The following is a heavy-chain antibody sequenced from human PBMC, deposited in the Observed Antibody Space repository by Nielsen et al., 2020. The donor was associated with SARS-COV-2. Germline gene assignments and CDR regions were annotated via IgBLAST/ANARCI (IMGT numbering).Heavy chain of an antibody. V-gene: IGHV4-61*05. Sequence: SETLSLTCTVSGGSISSSSYYWSWIRQPPGKGLEWIGYIYYSGSTNYNPSLKSRVTISVDTSKNQFSLKLSSVTAADTAVYYCARATGITMIVVVMGAFDIWGQGTMVTVSS. CDR3: ARATGITMIVVVMGAFDI. J-gene: IGHJ3*02. CDR1: GGSISSSSYY. D-gene: IGHD3-22*01. CDR2: IYYSGST.